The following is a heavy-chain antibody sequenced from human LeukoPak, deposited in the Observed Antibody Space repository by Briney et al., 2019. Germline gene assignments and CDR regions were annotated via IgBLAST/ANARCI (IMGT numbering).Heavy chain of an antibody. CDR2: ISWNSGSI. CDR3: AKAEGYYYDSSGYPQGMRFDY. J-gene: IGHJ4*02. V-gene: IGHV3-9*01. Sequence: GGSLRLSCAASGFTFDDYAMHWVRHAPGKGLEWVSGISWNSGSIGYADSVKGRFTISRDNAKNSLYLHMNSLRAEDPALYYCAKAEGYYYDSSGYPQGMRFDYWGQGTLVTVSS. D-gene: IGHD3-22*01. CDR1: GFTFDDYA.